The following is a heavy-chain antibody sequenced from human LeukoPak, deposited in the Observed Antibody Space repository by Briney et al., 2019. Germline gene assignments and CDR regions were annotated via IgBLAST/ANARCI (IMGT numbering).Heavy chain of an antibody. CDR2: INSDGYSI. CDR3: ARAIAEAGTDS. D-gene: IGHD6-19*01. J-gene: IGHJ4*02. CDR1: GFTFSAYW. V-gene: IGHV3-74*01. Sequence: GGSLRLSCAGTGFTFSAYWMHWVRHAPGKGPVWLARINSDGYSISYADSVKGRFTISRDNAKKTLYLQMNTLRAEDTAMYYCARAIAEAGTDSWGQGTLVTVSS.